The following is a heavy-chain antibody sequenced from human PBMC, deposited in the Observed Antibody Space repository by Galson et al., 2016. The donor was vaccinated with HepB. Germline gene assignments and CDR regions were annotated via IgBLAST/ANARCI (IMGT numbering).Heavy chain of an antibody. Sequence: SETLSLTCTVSGDSISTHYWGWIRQPPGKGLEWIGYMHSSGGSTNYNPSLESRVTIYLDTSKSQFSLNLSPVTAADTAVYYCATQRAQKWLGEHYYHRLMDVWGQGTAVTVSS. D-gene: IGHD3-10*01. CDR2: MHSSGGST. CDR1: GDSISTHY. J-gene: IGHJ6*02. V-gene: IGHV4-59*08. CDR3: ATQRAQKWLGEHYYHRLMDV.